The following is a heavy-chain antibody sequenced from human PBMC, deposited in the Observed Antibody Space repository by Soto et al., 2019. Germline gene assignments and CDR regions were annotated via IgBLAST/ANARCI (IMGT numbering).Heavy chain of an antibody. D-gene: IGHD1-1*01. CDR3: ATLGGPQLAARDY. V-gene: IGHV3-74*01. CDR2: IDGDGTGT. CDR1: GFTFSSYK. Sequence: EVQLVESGGGLVQPGGSLRLSCAASGFTFSSYKIHWVRQAPGGGLVWVSRIDGDGTGTNYADSVKGRFTISRDNAKNTLYLQMNSLRVDDTAVYYCATLGGPQLAARDYWGQGTLVTVSS. J-gene: IGHJ4*02.